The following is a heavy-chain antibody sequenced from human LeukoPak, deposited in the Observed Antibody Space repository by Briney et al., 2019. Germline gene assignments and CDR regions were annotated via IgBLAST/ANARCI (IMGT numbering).Heavy chain of an antibody. D-gene: IGHD3-10*01. CDR1: GFTLSSYS. CDR3: AKVAVPLLWFGEYDY. Sequence: GGSLRLSCAASGFTLSSYSMNWVRQAPGKGLEWVSSISTSSSYIYYADSVKGRFTISRDNSKNTLYLQMNSLRAEDTAVYYCAKVAVPLLWFGEYDYWGQGTLVTVSS. CDR2: ISTSSSYI. J-gene: IGHJ4*02. V-gene: IGHV3-21*01.